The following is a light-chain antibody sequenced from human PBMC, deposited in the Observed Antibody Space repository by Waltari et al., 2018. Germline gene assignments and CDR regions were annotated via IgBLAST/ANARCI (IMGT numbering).Light chain of an antibody. V-gene: IGLV4-69*01. J-gene: IGLJ3*02. CDR1: SGHSSNV. Sequence: QLVLTQSPSASASLGASVKLTCTLSSGHSSNVIAWLQQQPEKGPRYLMKVNSDGSHSKGDEIPDLFSGSSSGTERYLTSSSLQSEDEADYYCQTGGHGTRVFGGGTKLTVL. CDR3: QTGGHGTRV. CDR2: VNSDGSH.